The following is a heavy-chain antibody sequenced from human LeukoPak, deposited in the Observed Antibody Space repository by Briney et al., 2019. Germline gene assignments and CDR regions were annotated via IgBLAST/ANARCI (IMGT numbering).Heavy chain of an antibody. Sequence: SQTLSLTCAVSGGSISSGGYSWSWIRQPPGKGLEWIGYIYHSGSTYYSPSLKSRVTISVDRSKNQFSLKLSSVTAADTAVYYCARTDDYYYGMDVWGQGTTVTVSS. CDR3: ARTDDYYYGMDV. J-gene: IGHJ6*02. CDR1: GGSISSGGYS. D-gene: IGHD3-3*01. CDR2: IYHSGST. V-gene: IGHV4-30-2*01.